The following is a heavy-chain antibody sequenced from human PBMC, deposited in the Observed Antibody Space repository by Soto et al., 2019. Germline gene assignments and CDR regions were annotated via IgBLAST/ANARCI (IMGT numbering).Heavy chain of an antibody. CDR2: ISSSSSFI. Sequence: EVQLLESGGGLVKPGGSLRLSCTASGFNFSSYSMNWVRRAPGKGLEWVSSISSSSSFIYSAGSVKGRFTISRDNAKNSLYLQMNSLRAEGTAVYYCAVGEETGTPYFGNWGQGTVVTVSP. CDR1: GFNFSSYS. CDR3: AVGEETGTPYFGN. V-gene: IGHV3-21*01. D-gene: IGHD1-7*01. J-gene: IGHJ4*02.